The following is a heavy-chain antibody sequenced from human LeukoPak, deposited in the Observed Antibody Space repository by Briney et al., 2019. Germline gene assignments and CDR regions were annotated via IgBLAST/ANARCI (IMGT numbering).Heavy chain of an antibody. J-gene: IGHJ4*02. D-gene: IGHD4-11*01. V-gene: IGHV1-18*04. CDR2: VSPNSGNT. Sequence: ASVKVSCKASGYIFTEYGVSWVRQAPGQGLEWMGWVSPNSGNTNYPQKFQDRVTMTTDTSTTTAYMELKGLTSDDTAVYYCARGRRTTVPKYWGQGARVTVSS. CDR3: ARGRRTTVPKY. CDR1: GYIFTEYG.